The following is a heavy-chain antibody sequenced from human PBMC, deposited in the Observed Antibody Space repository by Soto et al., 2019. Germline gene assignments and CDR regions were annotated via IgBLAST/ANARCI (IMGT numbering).Heavy chain of an antibody. Sequence: SSETLSLTCAVYGASLSDNYCNWLRQPPGKGLEWIGELKHSGNTNYNPSLRSRVTTSIDTSKNQLSLNLRSVSAADTAVYYCGRGRGEFDAWGQGTPVTVSS. CDR3: GRGRGEFDA. V-gene: IGHV4-34*01. D-gene: IGHD2-21*01. CDR1: GASLSDNY. CDR2: LKHSGNT. J-gene: IGHJ5*02.